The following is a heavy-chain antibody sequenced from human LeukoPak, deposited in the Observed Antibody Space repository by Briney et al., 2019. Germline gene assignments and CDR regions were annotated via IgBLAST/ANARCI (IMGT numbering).Heavy chain of an antibody. Sequence: PGGSLRLSCAASGFTFSSYNMNWVRQAPGKGLEWVSSITSSSTYIYYADPVKGRFTISRDNARNSLYLQMNSLRAEDTAVYYCARDPYSGSYGDYYYYYMDVWGKGTTVTISS. CDR3: ARDPYSGSYGDYYYYYMDV. CDR2: ITSSSTYI. V-gene: IGHV3-21*01. CDR1: GFTFSSYN. D-gene: IGHD1-26*01. J-gene: IGHJ6*03.